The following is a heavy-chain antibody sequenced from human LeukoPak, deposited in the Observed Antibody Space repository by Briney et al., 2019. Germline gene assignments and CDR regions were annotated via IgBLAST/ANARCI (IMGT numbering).Heavy chain of an antibody. J-gene: IGHJ3*02. V-gene: IGHV4-39*07. CDR3: ARASSGWPGNAFDI. CDR1: GGSISSSSYY. D-gene: IGHD6-19*01. Sequence: PSETLSLTCTVSGGSISSSSYYWGWIRQPPGKGLEWIGSIYYSGSTYYNPSLKSRVTISVDTSKNQFSLKLSSVTAADTAVYYCARASSGWPGNAFDIWGQGTMVTVSS. CDR2: IYYSGST.